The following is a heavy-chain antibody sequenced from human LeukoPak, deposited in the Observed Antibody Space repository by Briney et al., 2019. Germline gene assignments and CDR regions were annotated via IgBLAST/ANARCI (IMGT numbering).Heavy chain of an antibody. CDR1: EFSVGSNY. Sequence: GGSLRLSCAASEFSVGSNYMTWVRQAPGKGLEWVSLIYSGGSTYYADSVKGRFTISRDNSKNTLYLQMNSLRAEDTAVYYCAREGRYYYYYMDVWGKGTTVTVSS. CDR3: AREGRYYYYYMDV. V-gene: IGHV3-53*05. J-gene: IGHJ6*03. CDR2: IYSGGST.